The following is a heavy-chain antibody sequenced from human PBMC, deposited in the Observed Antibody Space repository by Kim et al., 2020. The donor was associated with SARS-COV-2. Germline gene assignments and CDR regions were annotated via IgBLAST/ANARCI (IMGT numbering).Heavy chain of an antibody. CDR2: INPKSGVT. Sequence: ASVKVSCKTSGYTFTGYYLHWVRQAPGQGLEWMGRINPKSGVTNYAQMIQGRVTMTRDTSITTVYMELSRLRSDDTAQYFCVREDWRAGYDYWWYDPWGQ. D-gene: IGHD5-12*01. CDR1: GYTFTGYY. CDR3: VREDWRAGYDYWWYDP. J-gene: IGHJ5*02. V-gene: IGHV1-2*06.